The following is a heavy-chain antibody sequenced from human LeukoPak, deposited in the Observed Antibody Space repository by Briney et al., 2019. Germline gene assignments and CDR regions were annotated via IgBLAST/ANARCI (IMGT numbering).Heavy chain of an antibody. V-gene: IGHV3-53*01. J-gene: IGHJ4*02. D-gene: IGHD4-17*01. CDR1: GFSVSRNY. CDR2: IYSGGST. Sequence: SGGSLRLSCAASGFSVSRNYMSWVRQAPGKGLEWVSVIYSGGSTYYADSVKGRFTISRDNSKNTVYLQMNSLRAEDTAVYYCARIKATVTSFKFDYWGQGTLVTVSS. CDR3: ARIKATVTSFKFDY.